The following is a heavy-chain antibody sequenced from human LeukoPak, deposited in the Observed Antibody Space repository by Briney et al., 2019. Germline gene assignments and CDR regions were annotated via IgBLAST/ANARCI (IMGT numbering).Heavy chain of an antibody. J-gene: IGHJ4*02. Sequence: GKSLRLSCAASGFTFTNYSMHWVRQAPGKELEWVAVIWYDGSKKYYADSVKGRFTISRDNSKNTVYMQMNSMRVEDTAVYYCVKDDGRVKGHIDYWGQGTPVTVS. CDR1: GFTFTNYS. CDR2: IWYDGSKK. CDR3: VKDDGRVKGHIDY. V-gene: IGHV3-33*06. D-gene: IGHD5-24*01.